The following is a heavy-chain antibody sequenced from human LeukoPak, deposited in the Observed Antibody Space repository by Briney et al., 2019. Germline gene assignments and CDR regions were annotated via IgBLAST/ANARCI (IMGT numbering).Heavy chain of an antibody. Sequence: SETLSLTCTVSGGSIRSYYWSWIRQPPGKGLEWIGDIYYSGNTNYNPSLKSRVTISVDTSKNQFSLKLSSVSAADTAVYYCARVYYSRSYDYWYFDLWGRGTLVTVSS. CDR1: GGSIRSYY. V-gene: IGHV4-59*01. J-gene: IGHJ2*01. CDR2: IYYSGNT. CDR3: ARVYYSRSYDYWYFDL. D-gene: IGHD6-13*01.